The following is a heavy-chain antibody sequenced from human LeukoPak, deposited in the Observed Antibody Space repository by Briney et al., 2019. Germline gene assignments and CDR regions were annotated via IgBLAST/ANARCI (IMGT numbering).Heavy chain of an antibody. CDR1: GGSISSYY. Sequence: SETLSLTCTVSGGSISSYYWSWIRQPPGKGLEWIGYIYYSGSTNYNPSLKSRVTISVDTSKNQFSLKLSSVTAADTAVYYCARVLVFGRWRVAFDIWGQGTMVTVSS. CDR3: ARVLVFGRWRVAFDI. D-gene: IGHD3-3*01. CDR2: IYYSGST. V-gene: IGHV4-59*01. J-gene: IGHJ3*02.